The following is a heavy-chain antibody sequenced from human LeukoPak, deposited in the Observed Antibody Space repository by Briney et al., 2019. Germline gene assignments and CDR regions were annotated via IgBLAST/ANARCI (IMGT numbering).Heavy chain of an antibody. Sequence: GGSLRLSCSASGFTFSSYGMSWVRQAPGKGLEWVSGLSGSGGTTYYVDSVKGRFTISRDNSKNTLHLQMNSLRAEDTAAYYYAKFAQRYCSGGSCHPFDYWGQGTLVTVSS. D-gene: IGHD2-15*01. CDR2: LSGSGGTT. CDR3: AKFAQRYCSGGSCHPFDY. J-gene: IGHJ4*02. CDR1: GFTFSSYG. V-gene: IGHV3-23*01.